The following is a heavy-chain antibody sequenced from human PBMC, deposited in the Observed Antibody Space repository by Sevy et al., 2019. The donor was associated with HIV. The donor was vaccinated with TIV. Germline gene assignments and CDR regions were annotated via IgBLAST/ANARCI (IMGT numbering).Heavy chain of an antibody. Sequence: ASVKVSCKASGYTFTSYAMYWVRQAPGQRLEWMGWINAGNGNTKYSQKFQGRVTITRDTSASTAYMELSSLRSEDTAVYYCARGDDYSNYYYYGMDVWGQGTTVTVSS. J-gene: IGHJ6*02. V-gene: IGHV1-3*01. CDR1: GYTFTSYA. CDR3: ARGDDYSNYYYYGMDV. D-gene: IGHD2-21*01. CDR2: INAGNGNT.